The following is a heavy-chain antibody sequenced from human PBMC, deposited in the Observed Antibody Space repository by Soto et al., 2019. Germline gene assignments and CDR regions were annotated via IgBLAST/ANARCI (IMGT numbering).Heavy chain of an antibody. Sequence: QVQLVQSGAEEKQPGASVRVSCKASGYAFSSYAMHWVRQAPGQRLEWMGWINIGSGNTEYSQNFQDRITITRDTSASTVYMELSSLRSEDTAVYYCARDGGDCGYRLTYYYYIGMDVW. D-gene: IGHD2-21*02. CDR2: INIGSGNT. J-gene: IGHJ6*01. CDR3: ARDGGDCGYRLTYYYYIGMDV. CDR1: GYAFSSYA. V-gene: IGHV1-3*05.